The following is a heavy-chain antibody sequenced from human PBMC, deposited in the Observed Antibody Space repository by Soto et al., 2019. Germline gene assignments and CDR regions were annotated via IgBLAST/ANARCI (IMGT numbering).Heavy chain of an antibody. CDR2: IIPILGTP. V-gene: IGHV1-69*11. CDR1: GGTFSSYA. D-gene: IGHD6-13*01. Sequence: QVQLVQSGAEVKKPGSSVKVSCRASGGTFSSYAISWVRQAPGLGLEWMGGIIPILGTPNYAQKFQGRVTISADESTSTAYMDLSSLRSEDTAVYYCATRYSSSYPPSGYYGMDVWGQGTTVTVSS. J-gene: IGHJ6*02. CDR3: ATRYSSSYPPSGYYGMDV.